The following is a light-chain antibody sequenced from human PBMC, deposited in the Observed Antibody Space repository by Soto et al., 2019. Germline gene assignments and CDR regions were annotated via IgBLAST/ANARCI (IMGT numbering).Light chain of an antibody. CDR3: QQYNNWPPWT. J-gene: IGKJ1*01. CDR2: GAS. Sequence: ELVLTQSPGTLSLSPVESATLSCRAIQSVSSSYLAWYQQKPGHAPRLLIYGASSRATGIPARFSGSGSGTDFTLTISSLEPEDFAVYYCQQYNNWPPWTFGQGTKVDIK. V-gene: IGKV3-20*01. CDR1: QSVSSSY.